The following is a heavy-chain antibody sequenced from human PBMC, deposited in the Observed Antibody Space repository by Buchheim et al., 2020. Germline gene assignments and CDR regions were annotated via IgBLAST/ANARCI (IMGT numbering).Heavy chain of an antibody. J-gene: IGHJ4*02. Sequence: QVQLVGSGGGVVQPGRSLRLSCAASGFTFSSYAMHWVRQAPGKGLEWVAVISYDGSNKYYADSVKGRFTISRDNSKNTLYLQMNSLRAEDTAVYYCARDQGTAMVLDYWGQGTL. CDR2: ISYDGSNK. V-gene: IGHV3-30*04. CDR1: GFTFSSYA. D-gene: IGHD5-18*01. CDR3: ARDQGTAMVLDY.